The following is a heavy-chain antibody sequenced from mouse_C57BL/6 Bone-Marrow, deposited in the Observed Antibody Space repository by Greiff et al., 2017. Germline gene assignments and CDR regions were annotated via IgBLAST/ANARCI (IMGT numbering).Heavy chain of an antibody. CDR2: IDPSDSYT. CDR3: ARAVKRAWFAY. J-gene: IGHJ3*01. CDR1: GYTFTSYW. V-gene: IGHV1-69*01. D-gene: IGHD1-1*01. Sequence: VQLQQSGAELVMPGASVKLSCKASGYTFTSYWMHWVKQRPGQGLEWIGEIDPSDSYTNYNQKFKGKSTLTVDKSSSTAYMQLSSLTSEDSAVYYCARAVKRAWFAYWGQGTLVTVSA.